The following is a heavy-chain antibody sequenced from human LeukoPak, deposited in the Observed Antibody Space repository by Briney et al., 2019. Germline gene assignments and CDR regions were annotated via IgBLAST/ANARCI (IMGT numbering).Heavy chain of an antibody. D-gene: IGHD6-13*01. CDR2: INPSGGST. V-gene: IGHV1-46*01. CDR1: GYTFTRYY. Sequence: ASVKVSCKASGYTFTRYYMHWVRQAPGQGLEWMGIINPSGGSTSYAQKFQGRVTMTRDTSTSTVYMELSSLRSEDTAVYYCARVSSSWNRFDPWGQGTLVTVSS. J-gene: IGHJ5*02. CDR3: ARVSSSWNRFDP.